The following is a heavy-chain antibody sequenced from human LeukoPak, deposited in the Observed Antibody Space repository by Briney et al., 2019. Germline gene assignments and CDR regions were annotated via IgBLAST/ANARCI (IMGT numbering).Heavy chain of an antibody. CDR1: GVTFSNYG. V-gene: IGHV3-33*01. CDR3: ARELPPVVNYRFDH. D-gene: IGHD1-7*01. Sequence: GGSLRLSCAASGVTFSNYGMHWVRQAPAKGLEWVAVIWYDGSNKYCEDSVKGRFTISIDNFKNTLYLPINSLRAEDTAMYYCARELPPVVNYRFDHWGQGTLVTVSS. J-gene: IGHJ5*02. CDR2: IWYDGSNK.